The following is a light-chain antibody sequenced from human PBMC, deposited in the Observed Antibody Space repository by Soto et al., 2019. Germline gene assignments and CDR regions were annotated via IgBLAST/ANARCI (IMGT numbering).Light chain of an antibody. CDR2: AAS. V-gene: IGKV1-39*01. CDR1: QSISSY. Sequence: DIQMTQSPSSLSASVGDRVTITCRASQSISSYLNWYQQKPGKAPKLLIYAASSLQSGVPSRFSGSGSGTDFSLTISSLQPEYFATTYCQQSHSPPPYTCGQGTKLELK. J-gene: IGKJ2*01. CDR3: QQSHSPPPYT.